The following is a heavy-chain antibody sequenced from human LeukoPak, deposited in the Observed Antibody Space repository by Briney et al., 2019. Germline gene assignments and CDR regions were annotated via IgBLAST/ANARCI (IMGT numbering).Heavy chain of an antibody. CDR1: GGSISSYY. J-gene: IGHJ4*02. V-gene: IGHV4-4*07. CDR3: ASLNSSGWSFDY. D-gene: IGHD6-19*01. CDR2: IYTSGST. Sequence: SETLSLTCTVPGGSISSYYWSWIRQPAGKGLEWIGRIYTSGSTNYNPSLKSRVTISVDTSKNQFSLKLSSVTAADTAVYYCASLNSSGWSFDYWGQGTLVTVSS.